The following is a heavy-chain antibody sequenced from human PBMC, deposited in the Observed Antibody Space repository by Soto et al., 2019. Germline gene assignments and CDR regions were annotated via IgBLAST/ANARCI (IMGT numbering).Heavy chain of an antibody. J-gene: IGHJ4*02. V-gene: IGHV4-34*01. CDR3: ARGNCSSTSCYYFDY. CDR1: GGSFSGYY. D-gene: IGHD2-2*01. CDR2: INHRGST. Sequence: SETLSLTCAVYGGSFSGYYWSWIRQPPGKGLEWIGEINHRGSTNYNPSLKSRVTISVDTSKNQFSLKLSSVTAADTAVYYCARGNCSSTSCYYFDYWGQGTLVTVSS.